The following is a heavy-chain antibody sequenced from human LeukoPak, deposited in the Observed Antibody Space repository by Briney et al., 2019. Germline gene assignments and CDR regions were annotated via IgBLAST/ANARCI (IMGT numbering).Heavy chain of an antibody. V-gene: IGHV1-2*02. Sequence: ASVKVSCKASGYTFTDYFMHWVRQAPGQGFEWMGWINSNTGDTNHAQKFQGRVTLTRDTSISTAYMDLSRLRSDDTAAYFCARDRNYYDRTGIDALDLWGQGTMVTVSS. CDR3: ARDRNYYDRTGIDALDL. D-gene: IGHD3-22*01. CDR1: GYTFTDYF. J-gene: IGHJ3*01. CDR2: INSNTGDT.